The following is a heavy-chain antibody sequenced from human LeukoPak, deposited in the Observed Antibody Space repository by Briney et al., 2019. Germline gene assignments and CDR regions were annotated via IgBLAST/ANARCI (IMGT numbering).Heavy chain of an antibody. Sequence: ASVKVSCKASGYTFTSYDINWVRQATGQGLEWMGWMNPNSGNTGYAQKFQGRVTITRNTSISTAYMELSSLRSEDTAVYYCARTLAAAAAPFDYWGQGTLVTVSS. J-gene: IGHJ4*02. D-gene: IGHD6-13*01. CDR3: ARTLAAAAAPFDY. V-gene: IGHV1-8*03. CDR2: MNPNSGNT. CDR1: GYTFTSYD.